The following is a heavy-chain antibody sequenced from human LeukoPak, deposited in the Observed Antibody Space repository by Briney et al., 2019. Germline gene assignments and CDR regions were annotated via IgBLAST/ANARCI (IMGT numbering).Heavy chain of an antibody. CDR2: INPNSGGT. V-gene: IGHV1-2*02. D-gene: IGHD6-19*01. Sequence: ASVKVSCKASGYTFTGYYMHWVRQAPGQGLEWMGWINPNSGGTNYAQKFQGRVTMTRDTSISTAYMELSRLRSDDTAVYYCARDYYSSGWHGTKTDYYMDVWGKGTTVTVSS. CDR1: GYTFTGYY. CDR3: ARDYYSSGWHGTKTDYYMDV. J-gene: IGHJ6*03.